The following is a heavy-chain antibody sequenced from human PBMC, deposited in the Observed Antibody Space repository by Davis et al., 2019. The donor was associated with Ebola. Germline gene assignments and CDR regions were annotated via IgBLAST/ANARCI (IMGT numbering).Heavy chain of an antibody. Sequence: MPSETLSLTCAVSGGSISSSNWWSWVRQPPGKGLEWIGEIYHSGSTNYNPSLKSRVTISVDKSKNQFSLKLSSVTAADTAVYYCARDTVIAVAGIDYRYYGMDVWGQGTTVTVSS. D-gene: IGHD6-19*01. J-gene: IGHJ6*02. V-gene: IGHV4-4*02. CDR1: GGSISSSNW. CDR3: ARDTVIAVAGIDYRYYGMDV. CDR2: IYHSGST.